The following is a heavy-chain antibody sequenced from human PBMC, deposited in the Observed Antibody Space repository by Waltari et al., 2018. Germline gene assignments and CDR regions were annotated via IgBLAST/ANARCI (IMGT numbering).Heavy chain of an antibody. Sequence: EVQLVESGGGLVKPGGSLRLPCAASGFTFSSSRMTWVRQAPGKGLEWVSSITSSSTYTYYADSVKGRFTISRDNARNSLFVEMKSLRAEDTAVYYCARDLGSRGPRGMDVWGQGTTVIVS. CDR1: GFTFSSSR. CDR3: ARDLGSRGPRGMDV. J-gene: IGHJ6*02. V-gene: IGHV3-21*01. D-gene: IGHD2-2*01. CDR2: ITSSSTYT.